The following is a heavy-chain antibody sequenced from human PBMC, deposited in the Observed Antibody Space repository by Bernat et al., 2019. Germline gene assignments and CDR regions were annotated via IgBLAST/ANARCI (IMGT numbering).Heavy chain of an antibody. CDR1: GFTFSSYA. CDR3: ANAQGGSYRSTYFDY. Sequence: EVQLLESGGGLVQPGGSLRLSCAASGFTFSSYAMSWVRQAPGKGLEWVSAISGSGGSTYYEDSVKGRFTISRDNSKTTLYLQMNSLTAEDTAVYYCANAQGGSYRSTYFDYWGQGTLVTVSS. V-gene: IGHV3-23*01. J-gene: IGHJ4*02. CDR2: ISGSGGST. D-gene: IGHD3-16*02.